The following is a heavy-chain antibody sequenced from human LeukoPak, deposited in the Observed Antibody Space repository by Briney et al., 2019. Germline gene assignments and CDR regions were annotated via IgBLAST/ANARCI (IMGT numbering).Heavy chain of an antibody. D-gene: IGHD3-10*01. J-gene: IGHJ3*02. CDR3: ARDESDYYGSGGDAFDI. CDR1: GGSISSGGYS. CDR2: IYYSGST. V-gene: IGHV4-31*03. Sequence: PSETLSLTCTVSGGSISSGGYSWSWIRQHPGKGLEWIGYIYYSGSTYYNPSLKSRVTISVDTSKNQFSLKLSSVTAADTAVYYCARDESDYYGSGGDAFDIWGQGTMVTVSS.